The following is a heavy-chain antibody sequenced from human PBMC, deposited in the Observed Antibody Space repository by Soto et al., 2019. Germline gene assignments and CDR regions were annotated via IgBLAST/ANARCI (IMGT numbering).Heavy chain of an antibody. V-gene: IGHV1-18*04. J-gene: IGHJ6*02. CDR3: ARTTMPIVVVVAANYYGMDV. Sequence: QVQLVQSGAEVKKPGASVKVSCKASGYTFTSYGISWVRQAPGQGLEWMGWISAYNGNTNYAQKLQGRVTMTTDTSTSKAYMELRSLRSDDTAVYYCARTTMPIVVVVAANYYGMDVWGQGTTVTVSS. D-gene: IGHD2-15*01. CDR2: ISAYNGNT. CDR1: GYTFTSYG.